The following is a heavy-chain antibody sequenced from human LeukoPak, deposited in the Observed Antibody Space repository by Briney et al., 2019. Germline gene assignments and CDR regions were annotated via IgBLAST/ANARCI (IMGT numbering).Heavy chain of an antibody. CDR1: GFTFSSYS. CDR2: ISSGSSYI. V-gene: IGHV3-21*01. J-gene: IGHJ4*02. D-gene: IGHD4-23*01. CDR3: ARDYGGNGFDY. Sequence: GGSLRLSCAASGFTFSSYSMNWVRQAPGKGLEWVSSISSGSSYIYYADSVKGRFTISRDNAKNSLYLQMNSLRAEDTAVYYCARDYGGNGFDYWGQGTLVTVSS.